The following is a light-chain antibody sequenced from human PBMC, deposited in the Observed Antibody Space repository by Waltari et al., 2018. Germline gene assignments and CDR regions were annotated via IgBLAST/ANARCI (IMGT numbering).Light chain of an antibody. CDR2: RND. V-gene: IGLV1-47*01. CDR3: AAWDGSLRAWL. CDR1: GSDIGNNF. Sequence: QSVLTQPPSVAGTPGQRVTISCSGGGSDIGNNFLYWYQQLPGSAPKLLIYRNDQRPSGVPDRFSGSKSGTSGSLAISGLRSEDEADYYCAAWDGSLRAWLFVGGTILTVL. J-gene: IGLJ3*02.